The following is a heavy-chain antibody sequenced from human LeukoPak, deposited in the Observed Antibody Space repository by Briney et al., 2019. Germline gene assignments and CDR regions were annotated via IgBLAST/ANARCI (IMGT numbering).Heavy chain of an antibody. V-gene: IGHV1-18*01. D-gene: IGHD1-26*01. CDR3: ARGGRWELPRPYAFDI. CDR2: ISVYNGHT. CDR1: GYTFTSYG. Sequence: ASVKVSCKASGYTFTSYGISWVRQAPGQGLEWMGWISVYNGHTNYAQNLQGRVTMTTDTSTSTAYMELRNVRSDDTAVYYCARGGRWELPRPYAFDIWGQGTMVTVS. J-gene: IGHJ3*02.